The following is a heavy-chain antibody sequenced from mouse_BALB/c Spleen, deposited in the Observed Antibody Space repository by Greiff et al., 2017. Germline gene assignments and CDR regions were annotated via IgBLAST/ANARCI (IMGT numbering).Heavy chain of an antibody. CDR1: GYSITSGYS. CDR3: ATEPYDYDGGYAMDY. J-gene: IGHJ4*01. CDR2: IHYSGST. Sequence: EVQLQESGPELVKPSQSLSLTCTVTGYSITSGYSWHWIRQFPGNKLEWMGYIHYSGSTNYNPSLKSRISITRDTSKNQFFLQLNSVTTEDTATYYCATEPYDYDGGYAMDYWGQGTSVTVSS. D-gene: IGHD2-4*01. V-gene: IGHV3-1*02.